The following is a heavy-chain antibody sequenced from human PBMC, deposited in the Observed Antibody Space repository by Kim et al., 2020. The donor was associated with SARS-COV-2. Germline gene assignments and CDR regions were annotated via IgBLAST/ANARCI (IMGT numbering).Heavy chain of an antibody. Sequence: GGSLRPSCAASGFSVSSNHMSWVRQAPGKGLEWVSVIYSGGSTYYADSVKGRFIISRDNSKNTVNLQMNSLRDEDTAVYYCARETSGSYSSYYYGLDVWG. D-gene: IGHD1-26*01. V-gene: IGHV3-53*01. J-gene: IGHJ6*01. CDR3: ARETSGSYSSYYYGLDV. CDR2: IYSGGST. CDR1: GFSVSSNH.